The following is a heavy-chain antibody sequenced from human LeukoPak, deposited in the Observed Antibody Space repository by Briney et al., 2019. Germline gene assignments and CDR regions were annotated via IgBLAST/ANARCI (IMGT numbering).Heavy chain of an antibody. V-gene: IGHV4-59*01. CDR1: GFTFSDYN. D-gene: IGHD6-25*01. CDR3: ARERGYHKLYYFDY. Sequence: PGGSLRLSCATSGFTFSDYNMAWVRQAPGKGLEWIGYIYYSGSTNYNPSLKSRVTISVDTSKNQFSLKLSSVTAADTAVYYCARERGYHKLYYFDYWGQGTLVTVSS. CDR2: IYYSGST. J-gene: IGHJ4*02.